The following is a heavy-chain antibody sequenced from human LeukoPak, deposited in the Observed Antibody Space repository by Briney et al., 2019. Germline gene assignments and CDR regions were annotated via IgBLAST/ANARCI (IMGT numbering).Heavy chain of an antibody. CDR2: INPNSGGI. CDR1: GYTFTGYY. J-gene: IGHJ4*02. D-gene: IGHD6-6*01. CDR3: ARERYTSSSHGFDY. Sequence: ASVKVSCKASGYTFTGYYMHWVRQAPGQGLEWTGWINPNSGGIQYAQKFQGRVTMTRDTSISTAYMELSRLRSDDTAVYYCARERYTSSSHGFDYWGQGTLVTVSS. V-gene: IGHV1-2*02.